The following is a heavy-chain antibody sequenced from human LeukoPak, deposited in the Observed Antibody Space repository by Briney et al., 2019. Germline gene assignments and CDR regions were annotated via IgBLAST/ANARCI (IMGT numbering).Heavy chain of an antibody. CDR3: AKEMWFGELLSLDY. D-gene: IGHD3-10*01. J-gene: IGHJ4*02. Sequence: PGGSLRLSCAASGFTFSSYAMSWVRQAPGKGLEWVSAISGSGGSTYYADSVKGRFTISRDNSKNTLYLQMNSLRAEDTALYYCAKEMWFGELLSLDYWGQGTLVTVSS. V-gene: IGHV3-23*01. CDR1: GFTFSSYA. CDR2: ISGSGGST.